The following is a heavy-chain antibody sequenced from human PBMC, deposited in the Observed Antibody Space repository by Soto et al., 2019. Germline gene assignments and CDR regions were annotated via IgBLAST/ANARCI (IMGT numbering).Heavy chain of an antibody. Sequence: QVQLQQWGIGLLKPSETLSLTCAVYGGSFSGYYWSWIRQPPGKGLEWIGEINHSGSTNYNPSLKSRVTISVDTSKNQFSLKLSSVTAADTAVYYCARPYTYYYGSGSPWVNWFDPWGQGTLVTVSS. D-gene: IGHD3-10*01. V-gene: IGHV4-34*01. CDR3: ARPYTYYYGSGSPWVNWFDP. J-gene: IGHJ5*02. CDR1: GGSFSGYY. CDR2: INHSGST.